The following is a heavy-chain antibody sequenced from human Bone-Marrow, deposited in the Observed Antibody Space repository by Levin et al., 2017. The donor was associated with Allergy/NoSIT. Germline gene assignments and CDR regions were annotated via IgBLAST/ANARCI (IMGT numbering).Heavy chain of an antibody. D-gene: IGHD3-16*01. Sequence: LSLTCAASGFIFSSYGIHWVRQAPGKGLEWVAVISHDGRNKYYADSVKGRFTISRDNSKNTLYLQMNSLRVEDTAVYYCAKRLRAGDSSAFAYGGQGTLVTVSS. CDR2: ISHDGRNK. CDR1: GFIFSSYG. V-gene: IGHV3-30*18. CDR3: AKRLRAGDSSAFAY. J-gene: IGHJ4*02.